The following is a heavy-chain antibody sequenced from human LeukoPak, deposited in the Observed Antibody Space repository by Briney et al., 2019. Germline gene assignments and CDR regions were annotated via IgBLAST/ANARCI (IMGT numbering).Heavy chain of an antibody. CDR3: ARVRSSFALDY. Sequence: SETLSLTCTVSGDSITSGDYYWSWIRQPPGKGLEWIGYIYYSGSTYYNPSLKSRVTISVDTSKNQFSLKLSSVAAADTAVYYCARVRSSFALDYWGQGTLVTVSS. CDR2: IYYSGST. J-gene: IGHJ4*02. V-gene: IGHV4-30-4*08. D-gene: IGHD6-13*01. CDR1: GDSITSGDYY.